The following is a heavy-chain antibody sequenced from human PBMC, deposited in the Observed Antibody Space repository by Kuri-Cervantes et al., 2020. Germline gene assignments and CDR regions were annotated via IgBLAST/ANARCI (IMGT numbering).Heavy chain of an antibody. CDR1: GYTFTSYG. J-gene: IGHJ4*02. CDR2: ISTYNGNT. CDR3: ARDSARDSSNPLDF. Sequence: ASVKVSCKASGYTFTSYGIIWVRQAPGQRLEWRGWISTYNGNTNYAQRFQGRVTLTTDTTTSTAYMELRSLRTDDTAVYYCARDSARDSSNPLDFWGQGTLVTVSS. D-gene: IGHD4-11*01. V-gene: IGHV1-18*01.